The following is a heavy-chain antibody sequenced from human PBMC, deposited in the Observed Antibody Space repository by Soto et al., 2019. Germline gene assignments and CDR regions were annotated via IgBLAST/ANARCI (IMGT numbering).Heavy chain of an antibody. V-gene: IGHV6-1*01. CDR1: GDSVSSNSAA. CDR3: ARVIFIPGYSSSGYGMDV. J-gene: IGHJ6*02. D-gene: IGHD6-6*01. Sequence: SQTLSLTCAISGDSVSSNSAAWNWIRQSPSRGLEWLGRTYYRSKWYNDYAVSVKSRITINPDTSKNQFSLQLNSVTPEDTAVYYCARVIFIPGYSSSGYGMDVWGQGTTVTVSS. CDR2: TYYRSKWYN.